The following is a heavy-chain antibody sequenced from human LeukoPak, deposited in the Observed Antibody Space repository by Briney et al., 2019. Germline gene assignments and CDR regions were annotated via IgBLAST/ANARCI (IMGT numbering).Heavy chain of an antibody. V-gene: IGHV4-30-4*08. D-gene: IGHD2-2*01. Sequence: AQTLSLTCTVSGDSISSGDYYWSWIRQPPGKGLEWIGYIYYSGSTYYNPSLKSRVTISVDTSKNQFSLKLSSVTAADTAVYYCARVPAAIGGFDPWGQGTLVTVSS. CDR2: IYYSGST. J-gene: IGHJ5*02. CDR1: GDSISSGDYY. CDR3: ARVPAAIGGFDP.